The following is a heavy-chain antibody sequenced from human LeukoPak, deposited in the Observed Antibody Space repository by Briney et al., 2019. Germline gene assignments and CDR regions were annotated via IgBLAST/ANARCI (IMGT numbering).Heavy chain of an antibody. CDR3: AELGITMIGGV. D-gene: IGHD3-10*02. CDR2: ISSSGSTI. Sequence: GGSLRLSCAASGFTFSSYAMSWVRQAPGKGLEWVSYISSSGSTIYYADSVKGRFTISRDNAKNSLYLQMNSLRAEDTAVYYCAELGITMIGGVWGKGTTVTVSS. J-gene: IGHJ6*04. CDR1: GFTFSSYA. V-gene: IGHV3-48*03.